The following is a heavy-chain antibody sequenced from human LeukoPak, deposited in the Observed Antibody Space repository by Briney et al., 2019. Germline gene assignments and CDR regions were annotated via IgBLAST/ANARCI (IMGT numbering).Heavy chain of an antibody. Sequence: PGGSLRLSCAPCGFTFSSYSMNWVRQAPGKGLEWVSSISSSSSYIYYADSVKGRFTISRDNAKNSLYLQMNSLRAEDTAVYYSATLVAATFDYWGQGTLVTVSS. J-gene: IGHJ4*02. D-gene: IGHD1-26*01. CDR1: GFTFSSYS. CDR2: ISSSSSYI. V-gene: IGHV3-21*01. CDR3: ATLVAATFDY.